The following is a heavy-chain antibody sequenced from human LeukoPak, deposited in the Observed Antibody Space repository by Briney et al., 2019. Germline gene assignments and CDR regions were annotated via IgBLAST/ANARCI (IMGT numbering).Heavy chain of an antibody. CDR1: GGSISSYY. V-gene: IGHV4-59*08. CDR2: IYYSGST. J-gene: IGHJ4*02. D-gene: IGHD4-11*01. CDR3: AATGYSYNY. Sequence: SETLSLTCTVSGGSISSYYWSWIRQPPGKGLEWIGYIYYSGSTNYTPSLKSRVTISVDTSKNQFSLKLSSVTAADTAVYYCAATGYSYNYWGQGTLVTVSS.